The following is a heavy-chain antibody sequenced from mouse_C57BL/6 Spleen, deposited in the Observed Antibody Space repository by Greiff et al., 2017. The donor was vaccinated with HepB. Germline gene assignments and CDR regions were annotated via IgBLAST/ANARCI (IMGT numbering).Heavy chain of an antibody. CDR2: INPSNGGT. Sequence: QVQLQQPGTELVKPGASVKLSCKASGYTFTSYWMHWVKQRPGQGLEWIGNINPSNGGTNYNEKFKSKATLTVDKSSSTAYMQLSSLTSEDSAGYYCARDDGYLAWFAYCGQGTLVTVSA. D-gene: IGHD2-3*01. CDR3: ARDDGYLAWFAY. V-gene: IGHV1-53*01. CDR1: GYTFTSYW. J-gene: IGHJ3*01.